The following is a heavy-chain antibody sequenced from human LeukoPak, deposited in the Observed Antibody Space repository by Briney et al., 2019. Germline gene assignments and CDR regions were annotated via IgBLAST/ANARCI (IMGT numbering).Heavy chain of an antibody. J-gene: IGHJ4*02. V-gene: IGHV3-53*01. Sequence: PGGSLRLSCAASGFTVSSNYMSWVRQAPGKGLEWVPVIYSGGSTYYADSVKGRFTISRDNSKNTLYLQMNSLRAEDTAVYYCARVYDSSGYSFDYWGQGTLVTVSS. CDR2: IYSGGST. D-gene: IGHD3-22*01. CDR1: GFTVSSNY. CDR3: ARVYDSSGYSFDY.